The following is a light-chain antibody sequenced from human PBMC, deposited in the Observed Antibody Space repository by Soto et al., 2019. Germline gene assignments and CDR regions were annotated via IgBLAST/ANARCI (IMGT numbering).Light chain of an antibody. V-gene: IGKV3-15*01. CDR3: QQYNNWRT. CDR1: QSVSSN. Sequence: EIVMTQSPATLSVSPGERATISCRASQSVSSNLAWYKQKPDQATRLLIYGASTKATGIPARYSGSGSGTEFTLTISSLQSEDFAVYYCQQYNNWRTFGQGTKVDIK. J-gene: IGKJ1*01. CDR2: GAS.